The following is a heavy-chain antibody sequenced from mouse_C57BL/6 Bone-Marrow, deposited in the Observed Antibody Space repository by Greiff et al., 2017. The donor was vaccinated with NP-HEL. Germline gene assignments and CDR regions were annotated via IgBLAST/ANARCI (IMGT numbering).Heavy chain of an antibody. CDR3: ASHGDYFGSSYGYVDV. V-gene: IGHV1-62-2*01. CDR2: FYPGSGSI. CDR1: GYTFTEYT. Sequence: VQLQQSGAELVKPGASVKLSCKASGYTFTEYTIHWVKQRSGKGLEWIGWFYPGSGSIRYNEKFKDKATLTADKSSSTVYMDLSNLTSEDSAFYFCASHGDYFGSSYGYVDVWGPGTTVTVSS. J-gene: IGHJ1*01. D-gene: IGHD1-1*01.